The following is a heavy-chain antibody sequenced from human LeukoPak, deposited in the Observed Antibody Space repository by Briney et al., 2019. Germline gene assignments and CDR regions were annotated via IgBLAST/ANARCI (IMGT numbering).Heavy chain of an antibody. CDR1: GYTFTGYY. V-gene: IGHV1-2*06. D-gene: IGHD3-3*01. Sequence: ASVKVSCKASGYTFTGYYMHWVRQAPGQGLEWMGRINPNSGGTNYAQKFQGRVTMTRDTSISTAYMELSRLRSDDTAVYYCARDLTIFGVGHNWFDPWGQGTLVTVSS. CDR3: ARDLTIFGVGHNWFDP. J-gene: IGHJ5*02. CDR2: INPNSGGT.